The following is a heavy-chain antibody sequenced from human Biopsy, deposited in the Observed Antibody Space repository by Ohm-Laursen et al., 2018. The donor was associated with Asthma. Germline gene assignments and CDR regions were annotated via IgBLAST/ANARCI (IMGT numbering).Heavy chain of an antibody. CDR2: LSPMIGRA. D-gene: IGHD3-3*01. CDR3: ARAVTILQEWSGGMDV. J-gene: IGHJ6*02. Sequence: SSVKVSCKASGDSFSIYTYSWVRQAPGQGLEWMGGLSPMIGRANYAQKFQGRVPISADRSTSTAYMELSSLTIEDTAVYYCARAVTILQEWSGGMDVWGQGTTVTVSS. V-gene: IGHV1-69*06. CDR1: GDSFSIYT.